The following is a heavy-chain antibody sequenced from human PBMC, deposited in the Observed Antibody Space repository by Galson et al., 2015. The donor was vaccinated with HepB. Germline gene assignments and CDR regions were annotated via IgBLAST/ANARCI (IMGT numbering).Heavy chain of an antibody. J-gene: IGHJ4*02. V-gene: IGHV3-7*03. CDR1: RFTFSSYW. CDR2: IKQDGSEK. D-gene: IGHD6-19*01. Sequence: RLSCAVSRFTFSSYWMSWVRQAPGKGLEWVANIKQDGSEKNYVDSVKGRFTISRDNAQNSLYLQMNGLRAEDTALYYCAAGRWLVAYWGQGTLVTVSS. CDR3: AAGRWLVAY.